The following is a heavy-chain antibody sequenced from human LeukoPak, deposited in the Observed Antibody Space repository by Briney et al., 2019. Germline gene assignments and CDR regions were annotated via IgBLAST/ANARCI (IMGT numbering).Heavy chain of an antibody. CDR1: GYTFTSYG. CDR2: ISAYNGNT. J-gene: IGHJ3*02. CDR3: ARAERITIFGVVIRTDAFDT. D-gene: IGHD3-3*01. Sequence: ASVKVSCKASGYTFTSYGISWVRQAPGQGLEWMGWISAYNGNTNYAQKLQGRVTMTTDTSTSTAYMELRSLRSDDTAVYYCARAERITIFGVVIRTDAFDTWGQGTMVTVSS. V-gene: IGHV1-18*01.